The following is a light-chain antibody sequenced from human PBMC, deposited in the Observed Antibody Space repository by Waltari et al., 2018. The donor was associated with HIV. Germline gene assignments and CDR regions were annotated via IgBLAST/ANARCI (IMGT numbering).Light chain of an antibody. CDR2: ENN. Sequence: QSVLTQPPSVSAAPGQKVTISCSGSTSNIWNSYVSWYQQLPGTAPKLVIYENNKRPSGIPDRFSGSKSGTSATLGITGLQTGDEADYYCGTWDNNLSAWVFGGGTKLTVL. J-gene: IGLJ3*02. CDR3: GTWDNNLSAWV. V-gene: IGLV1-51*02. CDR1: TSNIWNSY.